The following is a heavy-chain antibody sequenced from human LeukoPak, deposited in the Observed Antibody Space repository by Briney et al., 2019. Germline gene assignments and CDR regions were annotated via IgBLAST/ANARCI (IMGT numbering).Heavy chain of an antibody. CDR2: INPSDGST. Sequence: ASVKVSCKASGYIFTNYYMHWVRQAPGQGLEWMGIINPSDGSTSYAQKFQGRVTMTRDTSTSTVYMELSSLRSEDTAVYYCARDLRGGGYCSGGSCYSPWFDPWGQGTLVTVSS. J-gene: IGHJ5*02. CDR1: GYIFTNYY. V-gene: IGHV1-46*01. D-gene: IGHD2-15*01. CDR3: ARDLRGGGYCSGGSCYSPWFDP.